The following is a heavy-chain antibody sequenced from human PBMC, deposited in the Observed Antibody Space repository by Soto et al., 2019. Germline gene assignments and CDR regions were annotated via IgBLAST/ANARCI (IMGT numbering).Heavy chain of an antibody. CDR2: IIPIFGTA. J-gene: IGHJ5*02. D-gene: IGHD2-15*01. CDR3: ARAIGYCSGGSCYSGWFDP. Sequence: GASVKVSCKASGGTFSSYAISWVRQAPGQGLEWMGGIIPIFGTANYAQKFQGRVTITADKSTSTAYMELSSLRSEDTAVYYCARAIGYCSGGSCYSGWFDPWGQGTLVTVSS. CDR1: GGTFSSYA. V-gene: IGHV1-69*06.